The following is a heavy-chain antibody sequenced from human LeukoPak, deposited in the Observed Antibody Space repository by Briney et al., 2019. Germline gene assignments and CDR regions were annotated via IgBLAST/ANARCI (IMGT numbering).Heavy chain of an antibody. V-gene: IGHV3-30*02. D-gene: IGHD4-23*01. J-gene: IGHJ5*01. CDR2: IRYDGSNK. Sequence: GGSLRLSCAASGFTFSSYGMHWVRQAPGKGLEWVAFIRYDGSNKYYADSVKGRFTISRDNSKNTLYLQMNSLRAEDTAVYCCAKFNGGNSDGWFDPSGQGTLVTVSS. CDR3: AKFNGGNSDGWFDP. CDR1: GFTFSSYG.